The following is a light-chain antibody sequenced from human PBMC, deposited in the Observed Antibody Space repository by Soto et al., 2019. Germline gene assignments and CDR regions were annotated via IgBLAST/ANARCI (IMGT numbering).Light chain of an antibody. CDR1: SRDVGGYNY. Sequence: QSVLTQPAPVSWSPGQSITISFTGTSRDVGGYNYVSWYQQHPGKAPELMIHDVSNRPSGVSNRFSGSKSGNTASLTISGLQAEDEAEYYCISYTSSSLYVFGTGTKVTVL. V-gene: IGLV2-14*01. J-gene: IGLJ1*01. CDR2: DVS. CDR3: ISYTSSSLYV.